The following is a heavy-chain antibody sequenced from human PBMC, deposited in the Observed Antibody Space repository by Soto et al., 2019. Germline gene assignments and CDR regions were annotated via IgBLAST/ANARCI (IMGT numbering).Heavy chain of an antibody. Sequence: QVQLVQSGAEVKKPGASVRVSCKASGYVFPSYDITWVRQAPGHGLEWMGWVNPGSGYKGYAQNFQGRVTLTRNMSISTVYMELSSLRSEDTAVYYCARADPRHYYMDFWGKGTTVTVSS. CDR2: VNPGSGYK. CDR3: ARADPRHYYMDF. CDR1: GYVFPSYD. J-gene: IGHJ6*03. V-gene: IGHV1-8*01.